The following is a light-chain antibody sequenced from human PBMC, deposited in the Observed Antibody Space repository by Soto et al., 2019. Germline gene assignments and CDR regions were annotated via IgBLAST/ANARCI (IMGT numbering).Light chain of an antibody. CDR3: QLYDNLLLT. Sequence: DIQMTQSPSSLSASVGDRVTITCQASQDISNHLNWYQQKPGKAPKLLICVASNLDTGVPSRFSGSGSGTEFTFTISSLQPEDVATYYCQLYDNLLLTFAGGTKVEIK. V-gene: IGKV1-33*01. J-gene: IGKJ4*01. CDR1: QDISNH. CDR2: VAS.